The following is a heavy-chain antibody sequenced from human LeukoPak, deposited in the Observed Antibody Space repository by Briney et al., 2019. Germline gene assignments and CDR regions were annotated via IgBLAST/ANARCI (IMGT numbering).Heavy chain of an antibody. D-gene: IGHD4-17*01. CDR1: GFTFNSYS. CDR3: VREAVNDYGDYVFWFDP. J-gene: IGHJ5*02. CDR2: ISSSSSTI. V-gene: IGHV3-48*02. Sequence: GRSLRLSCAASGFTFNSYSTNWVRQAPGKGLEWVSYISSSSSTIYYADSVKGRFTISRDNAKNSLYLQMNSLRDEDTAVYYCVREAVNDYGDYVFWFDPWGQGTLVTVSS.